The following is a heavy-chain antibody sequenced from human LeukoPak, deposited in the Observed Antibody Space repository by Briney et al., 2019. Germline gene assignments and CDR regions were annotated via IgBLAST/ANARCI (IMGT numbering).Heavy chain of an antibody. Sequence: GGSLRLFCAASGFTFSSYAMSWVRQAPGKGLEWVSAISGSGGSTYYADSVKGRFTISRDNSKNTLYLQMNSLRAEDTAVYYCAKDTIVVVPAAILNWFDPWGQGTLVTVSS. D-gene: IGHD2-2*01. V-gene: IGHV3-23*01. J-gene: IGHJ5*02. CDR2: ISGSGGST. CDR3: AKDTIVVVPAAILNWFDP. CDR1: GFTFSSYA.